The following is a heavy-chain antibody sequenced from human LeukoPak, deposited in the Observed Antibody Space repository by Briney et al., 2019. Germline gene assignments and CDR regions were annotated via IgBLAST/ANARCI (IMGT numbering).Heavy chain of an antibody. CDR1: GFTFSDYY. J-gene: IGHJ4*02. V-gene: IGHV3-11*01. CDR2: ISGSGSTI. Sequence: GGSLRLSCAASGFTFSDYYMSWIRQAPGKGLEWVSYISGSGSTIYYADSVKGRFTISRDNAKNSLYLQMSSLRAEDTAVYYCARSSSGCPFDYWGQGTLVTVSS. CDR3: ARSSSGCPFDY. D-gene: IGHD6-19*01.